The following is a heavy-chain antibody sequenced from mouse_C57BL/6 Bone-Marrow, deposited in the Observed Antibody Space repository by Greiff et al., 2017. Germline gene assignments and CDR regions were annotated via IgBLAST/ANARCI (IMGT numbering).Heavy chain of an antibody. Sequence: EVQLQQSGPELVKPGASVKMSCKASGYTFTDYNMHWVKQSHGKSLEWIGYINPNNGGTSYNQKFKGKATLTVNKSSSTAYMELRSLASEDSAVYYCARRGTTVPYYFDYWGQGTTLTVSS. V-gene: IGHV1-22*01. CDR2: INPNNGGT. D-gene: IGHD1-1*01. J-gene: IGHJ2*01. CDR3: ARRGTTVPYYFDY. CDR1: GYTFTDYN.